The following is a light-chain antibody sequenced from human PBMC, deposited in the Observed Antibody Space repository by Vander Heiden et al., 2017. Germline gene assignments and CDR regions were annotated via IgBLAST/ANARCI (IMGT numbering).Light chain of an antibody. CDR3: QQYNRYST. J-gene: IGKJ1*01. Sequence: DIQMPQSPSTLSASVGDRVTITCRASQSISSWLAWYQQKPGKAPKLLIYKASSLESGVPSRFSGSGSGTEFTLTISSLQPDDFATYYCQQYNRYSTFGQGTKVEIK. CDR1: QSISSW. CDR2: KAS. V-gene: IGKV1-5*03.